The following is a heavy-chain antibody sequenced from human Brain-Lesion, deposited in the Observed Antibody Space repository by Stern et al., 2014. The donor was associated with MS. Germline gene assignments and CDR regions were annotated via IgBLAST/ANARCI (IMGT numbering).Heavy chain of an antibody. CDR1: GGSIGRSSYY. Sequence: VQLVESGPGLVKPSETLSLTCTVSGGSIGRSSYYWGWIRQPPGKGLEWIGNIFYTGSTFYDPSLKSRVTISVDTSNNHFSLSLNPVSAADTAVYYCARGAGVFDSWGQGTLVTVSP. CDR3: ARGAGVFDS. V-gene: IGHV4-39*02. D-gene: IGHD6-19*01. J-gene: IGHJ4*02. CDR2: IFYTGST.